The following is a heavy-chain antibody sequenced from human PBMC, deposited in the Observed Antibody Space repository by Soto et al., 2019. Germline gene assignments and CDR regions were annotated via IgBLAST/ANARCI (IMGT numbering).Heavy chain of an antibody. CDR1: GFTFSTYP. CDR3: VKPPVITASYYYYDMDV. D-gene: IGHD4-4*01. CDR2: ISGSGIST. Sequence: GGSLRLSCAASGFTFSTYPMSWVRQAPGKGREWVSGISGSGISTYYTDSVKGRFTISRDNSKNTVFLQMNSLRDEDTAVYYCVKPPVITASYYYYDMDVWGQGTTVTVSS. V-gene: IGHV3-23*01. J-gene: IGHJ6*02.